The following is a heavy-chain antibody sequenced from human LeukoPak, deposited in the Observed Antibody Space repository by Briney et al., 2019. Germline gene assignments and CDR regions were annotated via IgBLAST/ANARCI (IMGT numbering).Heavy chain of an antibody. V-gene: IGHV3-23*01. Sequence: GGSLRLSCAASGFTFSSYAMSWVRQAPGKGLEWVSAISDSGGSTYYADSVKGRFTISRDNSKNTLYLQMNSLRAEDTAVYYCAKPTGFLEWYPFDYWGQGTLVTVSS. CDR3: AKPTGFLEWYPFDY. J-gene: IGHJ4*02. D-gene: IGHD3-3*01. CDR1: GFTFSSYA. CDR2: ISDSGGST.